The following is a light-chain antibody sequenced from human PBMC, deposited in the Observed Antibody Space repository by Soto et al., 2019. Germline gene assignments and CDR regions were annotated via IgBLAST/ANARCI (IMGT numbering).Light chain of an antibody. CDR2: KAS. CDR1: QSISGW. V-gene: IGKV1-5*03. J-gene: IGKJ1*01. CDR3: QQYDVYST. Sequence: DIQMTQSPSTLSASVGDRVIITCRASQSISGWLAWYQQKPGIAPKLPIYKASTLQDGVPPRFSGSGFGTEFTLTISSLQPDDCGLYYCQQYDVYSTFGQGTKVDIK.